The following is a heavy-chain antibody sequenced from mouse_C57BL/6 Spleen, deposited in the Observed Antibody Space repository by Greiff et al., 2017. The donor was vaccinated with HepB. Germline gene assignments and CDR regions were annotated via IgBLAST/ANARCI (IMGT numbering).Heavy chain of an antibody. CDR1: GFTFSDYG. CDR2: ISSGSSTI. D-gene: IGHD1-1*01. J-gene: IGHJ2*01. CDR3: ARRVVATGHYVDY. V-gene: IGHV5-17*01. Sequence: DVKLVESGGGLVKPGGSLKLSCAASGFTFSDYGMHWVRQAPEKGLEWVAYISSGSSTIYYADTVKGRFTISRDNAKNTLFLQMTSLRSEDTAMYYCARRVVATGHYVDYWGQGTTLTVSS.